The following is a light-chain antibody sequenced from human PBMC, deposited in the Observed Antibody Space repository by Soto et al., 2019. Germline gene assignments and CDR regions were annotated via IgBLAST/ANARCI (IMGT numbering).Light chain of an antibody. CDR2: TAS. CDR3: QQYSTYYS. Sequence: DIQMTQSPSTLSASVGDRVTIACRASQSISSWLAWYQQRPGKAPKLLIHTASSLESGVPSRFSGSGSGTEVTLTISSLQPDDFATYYCQQYSTYYSFGQGTKLEIK. J-gene: IGKJ2*03. CDR1: QSISSW. V-gene: IGKV1-5*03.